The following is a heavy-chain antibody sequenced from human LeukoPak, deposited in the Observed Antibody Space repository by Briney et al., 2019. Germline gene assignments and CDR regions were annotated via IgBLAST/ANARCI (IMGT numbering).Heavy chain of an antibody. CDR1: GGSISSSSYY. CDR2: IYYSGST. D-gene: IGHD1-26*01. J-gene: IGHJ4*02. CDR3: ARQKRYSGSYFDY. V-gene: IGHV4-39*01. Sequence: SETLSLTCTVSGGSISSSSYYWGWIRQPPGKGLEWIGSIYYSGSTHYNPSLKSRVTISVDTSKNQFSLKLSSVTAADTAVYYCARQKRYSGSYFDYWGQGTLVTVSS.